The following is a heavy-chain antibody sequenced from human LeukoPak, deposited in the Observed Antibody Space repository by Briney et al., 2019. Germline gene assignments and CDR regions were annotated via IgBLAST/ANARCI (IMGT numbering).Heavy chain of an antibody. CDR2: IQSKTDGGKT. CDR1: GFIFTNAW. V-gene: IGHV3-15*07. J-gene: IGHJ4*02. D-gene: IGHD3-3*02. CDR3: TTGIRGD. Sequence: GGSLRLSCAASGFIFTNAWMNWVRQAPGKGLEWVGRIQSKTDGGKTDYAAPVKGRFTISRDDSKNTLYLQMNSLKTEDTAIYYCTTGIRGDWGRGTLVTVSS.